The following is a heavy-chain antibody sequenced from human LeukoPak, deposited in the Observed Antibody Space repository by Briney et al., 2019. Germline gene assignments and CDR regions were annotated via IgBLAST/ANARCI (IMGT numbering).Heavy chain of an antibody. D-gene: IGHD1-26*01. CDR3: ARVSPGVGATKVSFDY. J-gene: IGHJ4*02. V-gene: IGHV1-69*13. CDR1: GGTFSSYA. Sequence: GASVKVSCKASGGTFSSYAISWVRQAPGQGLEWMGGIIPIFGTANYAQKFQGRVTITADESTSTAYMELRSLRSDDTAVYYCARVSPGVGATKVSFDYWGQGTLVTVSS. CDR2: IIPIFGTA.